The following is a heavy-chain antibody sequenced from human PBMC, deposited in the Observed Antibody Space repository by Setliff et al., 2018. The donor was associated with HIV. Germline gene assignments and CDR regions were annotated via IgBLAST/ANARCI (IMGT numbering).Heavy chain of an antibody. V-gene: IGHV4-34*11. CDR2: IYYSGST. CDR1: GGSLSDYY. J-gene: IGHJ5*02. CDR3: ARETRSFGGIDP. Sequence: PSETLSLTCGVYGGSLSDYYWSWIRQPPGKGLEWIGSIYYSGSTYYNPSLKSRVTISVDTSKKQSSLNLSSVTAADTAVYYCARETRSFGGIDPWGQGTRVTVSS. D-gene: IGHD2-15*01.